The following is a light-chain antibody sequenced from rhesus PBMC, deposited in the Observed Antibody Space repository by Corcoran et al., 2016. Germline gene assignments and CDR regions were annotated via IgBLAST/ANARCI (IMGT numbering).Light chain of an antibody. J-gene: IGKJ2*01. CDR2: KAF. Sequence: DIKMTQSPSSLSASVGDTVTITCRASQSISSWLAWYQQKPGKAPEILIYKAFRLQSWVPARFSGSGSGTDFNLTISSLQSEDFATYYCQQYSSSPYSFGQGTKVEIK. CDR1: QSISSW. V-gene: IGKV1-22*01. CDR3: QQYSSSPYS.